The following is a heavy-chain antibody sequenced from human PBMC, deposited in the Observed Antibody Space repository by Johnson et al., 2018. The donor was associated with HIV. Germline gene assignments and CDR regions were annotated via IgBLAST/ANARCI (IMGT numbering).Heavy chain of an antibody. CDR2: ISWNSGSI. V-gene: IGHV3-74*01. Sequence: VQLVESGGGLVQPGGSLRLSCAASGFTFSSYWMHWVRQAPGKGLVWVSRISWNSGSIGYADSVKGRFTISRDNAKNSLYLQMNSLRAEDTALYYCAKDTLLESGFDICGQGTMVTVSS. CDR1: GFTFSSYW. D-gene: IGHD3-3*02. CDR3: AKDTLLESGFDI. J-gene: IGHJ3*02.